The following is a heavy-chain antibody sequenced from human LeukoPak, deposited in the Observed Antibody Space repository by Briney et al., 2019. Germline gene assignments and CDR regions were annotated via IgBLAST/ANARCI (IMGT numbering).Heavy chain of an antibody. Sequence: PGRSLRLSCAASGFTFSSYGMHWVRQAPGKGLEWVAVIWYDGSNKYYADSVKGRFTISRDNSKNTLYLQMNSLRAEDTAVYYCARLGSGLYYYYYMDVWGKGTTVTVSS. J-gene: IGHJ6*03. CDR3: ARLGSGLYYYYYMDV. CDR2: IWYDGSNK. CDR1: GFTFSSYG. V-gene: IGHV3-33*01.